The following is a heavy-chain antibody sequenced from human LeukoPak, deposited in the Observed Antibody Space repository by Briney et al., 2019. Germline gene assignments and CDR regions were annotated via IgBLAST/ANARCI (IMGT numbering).Heavy chain of an antibody. CDR2: INPNSGGT. CDR1: GYTFTGYY. V-gene: IGHV1-2*06. Sequence: GASVKVSCKASGYTFTGYYIHWVRQAPGQGLEWMGRINPNSGGTNYAQKFQGRVTTTRDTSISTAYMELSRLRSDDTAVYYCARGALLRYFDWLPKGFQHWGQGTLVTVSS. CDR3: ARGALLRYFDWLPKGFQH. D-gene: IGHD3-9*01. J-gene: IGHJ1*01.